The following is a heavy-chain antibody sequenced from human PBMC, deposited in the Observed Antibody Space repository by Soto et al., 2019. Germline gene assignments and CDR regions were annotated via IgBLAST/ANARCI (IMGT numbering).Heavy chain of an antibody. CDR2: INHSGST. D-gene: IGHD3-16*01. Sequence: QVQLQQWGAGLLKPSETLSLTCAVYGGSFSGYYWSWIRQPPGKGLEWIGEINHSGSTNYNPSLKSRVTISVDTSKNQFSLKLSSVTAADTAVYYCARGPPRGSVVTLYYFDYWGQGTLVTVSS. J-gene: IGHJ4*02. CDR1: GGSFSGYY. V-gene: IGHV4-34*01. CDR3: ARGPPRGSVVTLYYFDY.